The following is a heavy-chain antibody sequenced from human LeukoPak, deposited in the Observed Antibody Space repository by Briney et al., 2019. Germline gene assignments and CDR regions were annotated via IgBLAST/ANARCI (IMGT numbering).Heavy chain of an antibody. Sequence: GGSLGLSCAASGFTLSSYWMHWVRQVPGKGLVWVARLNGDVSDPTYADSVKGRFTISGDNAKNTLYLQMNSLRAEDTALYYCAKKWAIDVWGKGTTVAISS. D-gene: IGHD1-26*01. J-gene: IGHJ6*04. V-gene: IGHV3-74*01. CDR3: AKKWAIDV. CDR1: GFTLSSYW. CDR2: LNGDVSDP.